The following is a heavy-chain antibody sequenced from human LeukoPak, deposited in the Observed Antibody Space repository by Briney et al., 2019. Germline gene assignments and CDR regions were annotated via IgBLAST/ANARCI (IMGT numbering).Heavy chain of an antibody. CDR2: ISGSGGRT. J-gene: IGHJ6*03. Sequence: GGSLRLSCAASGFTFSNYAMSWVRQAPGKGLEWVSVISGSGGRTYYADSVKGRFTISRDNSKNTLYLQMNSLRAEDTAVYYCARVEMDDSSGYYYYYYMDVWGKGTTVTISS. V-gene: IGHV3-23*01. CDR3: ARVEMDDSSGYYYYYYMDV. CDR1: GFTFSNYA. D-gene: IGHD3-22*01.